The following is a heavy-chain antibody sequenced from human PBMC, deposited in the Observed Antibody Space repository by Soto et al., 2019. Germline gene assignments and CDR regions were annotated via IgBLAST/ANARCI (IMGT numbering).Heavy chain of an antibody. CDR1: GFTFSSYA. CDR2: ISGSGGST. Sequence: PGGSLRLSCAASGFTFSSYAMSWVRQAPGKGLEWVSAISGSGGSTYYADSVKGRFTISRDNSKNTLYLQMNSLRAKDTAVYYCAKFRQQLVMLYYFDYWGQGTLVTVSS. V-gene: IGHV3-23*01. CDR3: AKFRQQLVMLYYFDY. D-gene: IGHD6-13*01. J-gene: IGHJ4*02.